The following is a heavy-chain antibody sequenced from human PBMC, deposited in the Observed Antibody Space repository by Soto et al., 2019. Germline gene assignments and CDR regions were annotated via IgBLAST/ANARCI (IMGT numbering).Heavy chain of an antibody. CDR2: MNPNSGDT. Sequence: AKLTSEAPRDTKTTCASSSAQQETGQGLEWMGWMNPNSGDTGYAEKFQGRVTMTRNTAINTAYMELNSLTSEDTAVYYCSRRRDYGFWNGITCFALRGQRTPVPVSS. J-gene: IGHJ5*02. D-gene: IGHD3-3*01. V-gene: IGHV1-8*01. CDR1: RDTKTTCA. CDR3: SRRRDYGFWNGITCFAL.